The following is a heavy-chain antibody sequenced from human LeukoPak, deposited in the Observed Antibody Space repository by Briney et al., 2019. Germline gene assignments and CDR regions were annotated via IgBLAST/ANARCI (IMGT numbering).Heavy chain of an antibody. CDR3: ARSKYHGSVIDY. CDR2: IYTSGST. D-gene: IGHD2-2*01. CDR1: GGSISSGSYY. V-gene: IGHV4-61*02. J-gene: IGHJ4*02. Sequence: SQTLSLTXTVSGGSISSGSYYWSWIRQPAGKGLEWIGRIYTSGSTNYNPSLKSRVTISVDTSKNQFSLKLSSVTAADTAVYYCARSKYHGSVIDYWGQGTLVTVSS.